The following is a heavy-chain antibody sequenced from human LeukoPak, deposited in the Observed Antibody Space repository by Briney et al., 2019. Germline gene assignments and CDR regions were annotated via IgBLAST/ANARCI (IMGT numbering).Heavy chain of an antibody. Sequence: ASVKVSCKASGYTFTSYDINWVRQAPGQGLEWMGWMNPNSGNTGYAQKFQGRVTMTRNTSISTAYMELSSLTSEDTAVYYCARGAAPWGVTASVHYYYYYMDVWGKGTTVTISS. D-gene: IGHD2-21*02. CDR1: GYTFTSYD. CDR2: MNPNSGNT. J-gene: IGHJ6*03. V-gene: IGHV1-8*01. CDR3: ARGAAPWGVTASVHYYYYYMDV.